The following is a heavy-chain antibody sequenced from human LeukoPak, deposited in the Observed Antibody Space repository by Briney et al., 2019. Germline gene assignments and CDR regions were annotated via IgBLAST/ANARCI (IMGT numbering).Heavy chain of an antibody. J-gene: IGHJ3*02. Sequence: SETLSLTCTVSGGSISSYYWSWIRQPPGKGLEWIGYIYYSGSTNYNPSLKSRVTISVDTSKNQSSLKLSSVAAADTAVYYCSRGSYSLAFDIWGQGTMVTVSS. D-gene: IGHD1-26*01. CDR2: IYYSGST. CDR1: GGSISSYY. V-gene: IGHV4-59*01. CDR3: SRGSYSLAFDI.